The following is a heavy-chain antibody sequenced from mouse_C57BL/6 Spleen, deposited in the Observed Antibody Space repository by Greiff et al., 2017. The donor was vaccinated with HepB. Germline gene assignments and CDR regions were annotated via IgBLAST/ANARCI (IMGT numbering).Heavy chain of an antibody. Sequence: QVQLQQPGAELVKPGASVKMSCKASGYTFTSYWITWVKQRPGQGLEWIGDIYPGSGSTNYNEKFKSKATLTVDTSSSTAYMQLSSLTSEDSAVYYCARGDCYGSSYVDFDVWGTGTMVTVSS. CDR3: ARGDCYGSSYVDFDV. D-gene: IGHD1-1*01. V-gene: IGHV1-55*01. CDR2: IYPGSGST. J-gene: IGHJ1*03. CDR1: GYTFTSYW.